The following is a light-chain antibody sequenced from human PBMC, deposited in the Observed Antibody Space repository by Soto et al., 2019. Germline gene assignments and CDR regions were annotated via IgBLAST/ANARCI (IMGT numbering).Light chain of an antibody. CDR1: QSLSSN. CDR2: GAS. J-gene: IGKJ1*01. V-gene: IGKV3-15*01. Sequence: EIVMTQSPATLSVSPGERATLSCRASQSLSSNLAWYQQKPGQAPRLLIYGASTRATGIPARFRGSGSGTEFTLTISSLQSEDFAVYYCQQYNNWPRTFGQGTKVDNK. CDR3: QQYNNWPRT.